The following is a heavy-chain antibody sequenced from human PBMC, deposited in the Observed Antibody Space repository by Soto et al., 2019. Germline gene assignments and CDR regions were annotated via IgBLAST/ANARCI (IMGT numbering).Heavy chain of an antibody. V-gene: IGHV1-3*01. D-gene: IGHD5-18*01. CDR3: ARDPLPRGYSYGYHYYYGMDV. J-gene: IGHJ6*02. CDR2: INAGNGNT. CDR1: GYTFTSYA. Sequence: ASVKVSCKASGYTFTSYAMHWVRQAPGQRLEWMGWINAGNGNTKYSQKFQGRVTITRDTSASTAYMELSSLRSEDTAVYYCARDPLPRGYSYGYHYYYGMDVWGQGTTVTVSS.